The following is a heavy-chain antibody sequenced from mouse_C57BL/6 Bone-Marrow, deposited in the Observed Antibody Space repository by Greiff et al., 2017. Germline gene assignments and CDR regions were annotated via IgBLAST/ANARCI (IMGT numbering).Heavy chain of an antibody. CDR1: GYTFTSYW. V-gene: IGHV1-69*01. D-gene: IGHD4-1*01. Sequence: QVQLKQPGAELVMPGASVKLSCKASGYTFTSYWMHWVKQRPGQGLEWIGEIDPSDSYTNYNQKFKGKSTLTVDKSSSTAYMQLSSLTSEDSAVYYCASGKLGSFAYWGQGTLVTVSA. J-gene: IGHJ3*01. CDR3: ASGKLGSFAY. CDR2: IDPSDSYT.